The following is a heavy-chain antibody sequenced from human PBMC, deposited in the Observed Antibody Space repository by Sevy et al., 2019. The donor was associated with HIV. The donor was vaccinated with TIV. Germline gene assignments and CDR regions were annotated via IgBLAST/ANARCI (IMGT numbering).Heavy chain of an antibody. CDR3: ARGGASHYRRHFDY. CDR2: ISYSEGT. D-gene: IGHD4-4*01. Sequence: SETLSLTCTVSSGSISSYFWSWIRQPPGKGLEWIGYISYSEGTNYNPSLKSRVTMSVDMSKNQFYLKRSSVIAADTAVYYCARGGASHYRRHFDYWGQGTLVTVSS. J-gene: IGHJ4*02. V-gene: IGHV4-59*01. CDR1: SGSISSYF.